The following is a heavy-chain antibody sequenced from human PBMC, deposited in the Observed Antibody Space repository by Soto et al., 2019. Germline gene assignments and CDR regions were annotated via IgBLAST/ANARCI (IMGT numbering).Heavy chain of an antibody. CDR2: ISSDGSAK. CDR1: GFTLSRYT. D-gene: IGHD2-15*01. CDR3: ARDGYCSGGSCSDGMDV. J-gene: IGHJ6*02. V-gene: IGHV3-30-3*01. Sequence: GSLRLSCGVSGFTLSRYTMHWVRQAPGKGLEWVALISSDGSAKYYSDSVKGRFTISRDDSLYLQMTSLRAEDTAVYYCARDGYCSGGSCSDGMDVWGQGTTVTVSS.